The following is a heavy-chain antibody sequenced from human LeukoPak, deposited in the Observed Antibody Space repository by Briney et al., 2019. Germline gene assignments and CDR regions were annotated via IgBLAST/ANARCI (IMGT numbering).Heavy chain of an antibody. D-gene: IGHD3-10*01. CDR3: ASLWGYGSGSYYND. CDR2: INHSGST. J-gene: IGHJ4*02. V-gene: IGHV4-34*01. CDR1: GGSFSGYY. Sequence: SETLSLTCAVYGGSFSGYYWSWIRQPPGKGLEWIGEINHSGSTNYNPSLKSRVTISVDTSKNQFSLKLSSVTAADTAVYYCASLWGYGSGSYYNDWGQGTLVTVSS.